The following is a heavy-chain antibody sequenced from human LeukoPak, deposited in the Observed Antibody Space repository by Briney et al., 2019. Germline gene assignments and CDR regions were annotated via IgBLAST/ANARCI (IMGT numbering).Heavy chain of an antibody. CDR2: ISAYNGNT. CDR1: GYTFTSYG. CDR3: ARDRYSGYDYYYYGMDV. D-gene: IGHD5-12*01. V-gene: IGHV1-18*01. J-gene: IGHJ6*02. Sequence: GASVKVSCKASGYTFTSYGISWVRQAPGQGLEWMGWISAYNGNTNYAQKLQGRVTMTTDTSTSTAYMELRSLRSDDTAVYYCARDRYSGYDYYYYGMDVWGQGTTVIVSS.